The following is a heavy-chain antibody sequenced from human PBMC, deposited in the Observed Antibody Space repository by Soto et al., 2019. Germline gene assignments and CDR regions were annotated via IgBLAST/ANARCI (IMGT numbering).Heavy chain of an antibody. CDR1: GFTFSSSA. J-gene: IGHJ4*02. CDR3: ARSIAAAVDFDY. Sequence: ASVKVSCKTSGFTFSSSAVHWVRQARGHRLQWIGWIDVGSANTNYAQRLQGRVTMTTDTSTSTAYMELRSLRSDDTAVYYCARSIAAAVDFDYWGQGTLVTVSS. D-gene: IGHD6-13*01. V-gene: IGHV1-58*01. CDR2: IDVGSANT.